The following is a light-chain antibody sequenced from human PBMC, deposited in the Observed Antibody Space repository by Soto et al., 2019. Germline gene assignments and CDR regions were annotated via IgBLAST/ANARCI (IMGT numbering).Light chain of an antibody. CDR2: GAS. CDR3: QQYGSSPLT. CDR1: QTVSSNF. V-gene: IGKV3-20*01. Sequence: EIVLTQSPGTLSLSPGERATLSCRASQTVSSNFLAWFQQKPGQAPRFVIYGASSRATGIPDRFSGSGSGTDFTLTINRLEPEDFAVYYCQQYGSSPLTFGGGIKVEFK. J-gene: IGKJ4*01.